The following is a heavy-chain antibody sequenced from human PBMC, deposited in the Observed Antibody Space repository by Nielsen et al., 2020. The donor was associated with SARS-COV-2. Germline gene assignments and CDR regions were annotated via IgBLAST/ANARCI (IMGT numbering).Heavy chain of an antibody. CDR2: INHSGGT. V-gene: IGHV4-34*01. Sequence: PGKGLEWIGKINHSGGTNYNPSLKSRVTISVDTSKNQFSLKLSSVTAADTAVYYCARGPRYCSSTSCYKASKGWFDPWGQGTLVTVSS. CDR3: ARGPRYCSSTSCYKASKGWFDP. D-gene: IGHD2-2*02. J-gene: IGHJ5*02.